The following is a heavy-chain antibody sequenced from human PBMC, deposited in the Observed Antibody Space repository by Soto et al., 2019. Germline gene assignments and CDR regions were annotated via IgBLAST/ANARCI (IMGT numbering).Heavy chain of an antibody. D-gene: IGHD3-10*01. Sequence: QVQLQESGPGLVKPSETMSLSCIVSGGSISSYYWSWFRQSPGKRMEWIGYVHHSWGSSYNPSLQSRFAIPLDTSKSQFSLKVTSVTATDTAVYFCARQGFGPLHGLVDVWGQGTTVTVSS. CDR2: VHHSWGS. CDR1: GGSISSYY. J-gene: IGHJ6*02. CDR3: ARQGFGPLHGLVDV. V-gene: IGHV4-59*08.